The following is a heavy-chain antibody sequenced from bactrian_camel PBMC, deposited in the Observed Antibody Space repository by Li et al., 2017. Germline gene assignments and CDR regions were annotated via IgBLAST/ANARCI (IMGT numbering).Heavy chain of an antibody. J-gene: IGHJ4*01. D-gene: IGHD6*01. CDR3: AAATVRYGGSWRNVASYDY. CDR1: GDTIDRYC. CDR2: IESDGTT. V-gene: IGHV3S57*01. Sequence: LSCVASGDTIDRYCMGWFRQIPDREREGVAGIESDGTTSYADSVKGRFTISQDNPKNTLYLQMNSLKPEDTAMYYCAAATVRYGGSWRNVASYDYWGQGTQ.